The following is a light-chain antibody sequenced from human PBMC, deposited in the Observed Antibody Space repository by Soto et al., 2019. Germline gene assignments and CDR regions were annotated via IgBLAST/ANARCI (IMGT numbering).Light chain of an antibody. CDR3: AAWDDTSVV. CDR2: SNN. Sequence: QSVLTQPPSASGTPGQRVTISCSGSSSNIGSNTVNWYQQLPGTAPKLLIYSNNQRHSGVPDRFSGSKSGTSASLAISGLQSEDEADYYCAAWDDTSVVFGGGTKLTVL. J-gene: IGLJ2*01. V-gene: IGLV1-44*01. CDR1: SSNIGSNT.